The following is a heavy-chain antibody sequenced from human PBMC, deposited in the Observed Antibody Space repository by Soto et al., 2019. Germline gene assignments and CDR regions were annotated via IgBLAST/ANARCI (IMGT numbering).Heavy chain of an antibody. J-gene: IGHJ2*01. CDR2: INSDGSST. CDR1: GFTFGSYW. CDR3: ARGGSLNWYFDL. V-gene: IGHV3-74*01. Sequence: GGSLRLSCAASGFTFGSYWMHWVRQAPGKGLVWVSRINSDGSSTSYADSVKGRFTISRDNAKNTLYLQMNSLRAEDTAVYYCARGGSLNWYFDLWGRGTLVTVSS. D-gene: IGHD1-26*01.